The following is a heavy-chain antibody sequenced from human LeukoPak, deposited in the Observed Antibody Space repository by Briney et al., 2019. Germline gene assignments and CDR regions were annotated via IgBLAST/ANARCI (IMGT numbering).Heavy chain of an antibody. CDR3: ARALNPLPGTYYFDY. D-gene: IGHD2-15*01. CDR1: GASINSHY. CDR2: IYISGST. J-gene: IGHJ4*02. Sequence: SETLSLTCTASGASINSHYWSWIRQPAGKGLEWIGRIYISGSTNYNSSLQSRVTMSVDTSKNQFSLKLTSVTAADTAVYYCARALNPLPGTYYFDYWGQGTLVTVSS. V-gene: IGHV4-4*07.